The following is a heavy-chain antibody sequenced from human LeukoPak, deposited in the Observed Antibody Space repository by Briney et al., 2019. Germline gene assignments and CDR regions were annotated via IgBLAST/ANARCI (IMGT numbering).Heavy chain of an antibody. V-gene: IGHV3-23*01. CDR3: AKGVDFWSGYDGMDV. Sequence: GGSLRLSCAASGFTFSSYAMSWVRQAPGKGLEWVSAISGSGGSTYYADSVKGRFTISRDNSKNTLYLQMNSLRAEDTAVYYCAKGVDFWSGYDGMDVWGQGTTVTVPS. D-gene: IGHD3-3*01. J-gene: IGHJ6*02. CDR1: GFTFSSYA. CDR2: ISGSGGST.